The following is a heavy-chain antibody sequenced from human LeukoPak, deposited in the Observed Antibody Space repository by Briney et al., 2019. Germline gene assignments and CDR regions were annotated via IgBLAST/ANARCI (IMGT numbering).Heavy chain of an antibody. D-gene: IGHD2-2*02. V-gene: IGHV1-46*01. CDR1: GYTFTSYY. CDR2: INPSGGST. J-gene: IGHJ4*02. Sequence: ASVKVSCKASGYTFTSYYMHWVRQAPGQGLEWMGIINPSGGSTSYAQRFQGRVTMTRDTSTSTVYMELSSLRSEDTAVYYCAGGATIGYCSSTSCYTTLFDYWGQGTLVTVSS. CDR3: AGGATIGYCSSTSCYTTLFDY.